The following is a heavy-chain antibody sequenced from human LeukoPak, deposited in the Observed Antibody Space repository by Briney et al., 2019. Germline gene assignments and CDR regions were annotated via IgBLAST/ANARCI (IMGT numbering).Heavy chain of an antibody. CDR2: IWYDGSNK. V-gene: IGHV3-33*01. CDR1: GFTFSSYG. Sequence: PGRSLRLSCAASGFTFSSYGMHWVRQAPGKGLEWVAVIWYDGSNKYYADSVKGRFTISRDNSKNTLYLQMNSLRAEDTAVYYCVRGLDSSNGMDVWGKGTTVTVSS. CDR3: VRGLDSSNGMDV. J-gene: IGHJ6*04. D-gene: IGHD2-2*03.